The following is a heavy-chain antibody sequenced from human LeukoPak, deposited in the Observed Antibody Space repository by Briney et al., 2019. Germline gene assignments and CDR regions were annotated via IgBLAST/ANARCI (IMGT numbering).Heavy chain of an antibody. J-gene: IGHJ4*02. CDR1: GYSISSDYF. CDR3: ARVVASTSIDS. V-gene: IGHV4-38-2*02. Sequence: TSETLSLTCIVSGYSISSDYFWGWVRQPPGKGLEWIGSIFHSGSVYYNPSLKSRVTISVDPSKNRFSLKLTSVTAADTAVYYCARVVASTSIDSWGQGTLVTVSS. CDR2: IFHSGSV. D-gene: IGHD2-15*01.